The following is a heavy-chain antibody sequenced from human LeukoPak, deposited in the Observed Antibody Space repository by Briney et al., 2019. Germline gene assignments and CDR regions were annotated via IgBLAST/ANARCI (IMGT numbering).Heavy chain of an antibody. CDR2: ISGSGGST. CDR1: GFTFDDYA. Sequence: PGGSLRLSCAASGFTFDDYAMHWVRHAPGKGLEWVSGISGSGGSTYYADSVKGRFTISRDNSKNTLYLQMNSLRAEDTAVYYCAKVGYYDSSGYLDYWGQGTLVTVSS. CDR3: AKVGYYDSSGYLDY. V-gene: IGHV3-23*01. D-gene: IGHD3-22*01. J-gene: IGHJ4*02.